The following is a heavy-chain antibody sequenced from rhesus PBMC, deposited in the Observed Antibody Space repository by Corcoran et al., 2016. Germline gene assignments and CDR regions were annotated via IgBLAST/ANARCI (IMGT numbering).Heavy chain of an antibody. CDR3: ARYTDYGYYLCDY. J-gene: IGHJ4*01. V-gene: IGHV4-93*01. CDR2: IYVSGGST. CDR1: GGSISSSNW. Sequence: QVQLQESGPAVVKPSETLSLTCAVSGGSISSSNWWSWIRQSPGKGLGWIGGIYVSGGSTEYNPSLKSRVTISKDTSKNQFSLKLSSVTAADTAVYYCARYTDYGYYLCDYWGQGVLVTVSS. D-gene: IGHD3-9*01.